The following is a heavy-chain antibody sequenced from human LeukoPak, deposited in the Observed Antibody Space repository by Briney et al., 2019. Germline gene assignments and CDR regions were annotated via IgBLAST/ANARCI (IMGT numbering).Heavy chain of an antibody. D-gene: IGHD3-22*01. J-gene: IGHJ3*02. CDR2: IYYSGST. V-gene: IGHV4-59*01. CDR1: GGSISSYY. CDR3: ARDGDYYDSSGYYDAFDI. Sequence: KPSETLSLTCTVSGGSISSYYWSWIRQPPGKGLEWIGYIYYSGSTNYNPSLKSRVTISVDTSKNQFSLKLSSVTAADTAVYYCARDGDYYDSSGYYDAFDIWGQGTMVTVSS.